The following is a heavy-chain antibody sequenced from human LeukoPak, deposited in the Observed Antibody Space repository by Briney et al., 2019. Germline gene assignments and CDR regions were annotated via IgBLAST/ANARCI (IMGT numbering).Heavy chain of an antibody. J-gene: IGHJ4*02. CDR2: IWYDGSNK. CDR1: GFTFSSHS. D-gene: IGHD6-19*01. V-gene: IGHV3-33*08. CDR3: ASHHSSGWLY. Sequence: GSLRLSCAASGFTFSSHSMHWVRQAPGKGLEWVAVIWYDGSNKYYADSVKGRFTISRDNSKNTLYLQMNSLRAEDTAVYYCASHHSSGWLYWGQGTLVTVSS.